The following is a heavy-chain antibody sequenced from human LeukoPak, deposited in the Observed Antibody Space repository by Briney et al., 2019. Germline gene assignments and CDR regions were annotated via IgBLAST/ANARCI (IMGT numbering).Heavy chain of an antibody. CDR2: INHSGST. CDR3: ASVPYGSGSYYPQYFDY. CDR1: GGSFSGYY. D-gene: IGHD3-10*01. J-gene: IGHJ4*02. Sequence: SETLSLTCAVYGGSFSGYYWSWIRQPPGKGLEWIGEINHSGSTNYNPSLKSRVTISVDTSKNQFSLKLSSVTAADTAVYYCASVPYGSGSYYPQYFDYWGQGTLVTVSS. V-gene: IGHV4-34*01.